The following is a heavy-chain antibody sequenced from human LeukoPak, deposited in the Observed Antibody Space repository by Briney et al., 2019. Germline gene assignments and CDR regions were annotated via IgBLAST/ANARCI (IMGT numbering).Heavy chain of an antibody. CDR2: IFPTSREI. V-gene: IGHV3-23*01. CDR3: ATYRQVMLPFES. Sequence: GGSLRLSCAASGFTFSSFAMIWVRQPPGKGLEWVSSIFPTSREIHYADSVRGRFTISRDNSKSTLSLQMNCLRAEDTAIYYCATYRQVMLPFESWGQGTLVTVSS. CDR1: GFTFSSFA. J-gene: IGHJ4*02. D-gene: IGHD5-18*01.